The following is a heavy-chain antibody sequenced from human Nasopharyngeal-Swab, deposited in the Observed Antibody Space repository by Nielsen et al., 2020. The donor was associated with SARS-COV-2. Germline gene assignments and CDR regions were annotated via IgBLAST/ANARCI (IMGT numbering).Heavy chain of an antibody. Sequence: GGSLRLSCAASGFTFSSYWMSWVRQAPGKGLEWVANIKQDGSEKYYVDSVKGRFTISRDNAKNSLYLQMNSLRAEDTAVYYCARDVILDSLPSYYYYGMDVWGQGTTVTVSS. CDR2: IKQDGSEK. CDR1: GFTFSSYW. CDR3: ARDVILDSLPSYYYYGMDV. D-gene: IGHD2/OR15-2a*01. J-gene: IGHJ6*02. V-gene: IGHV3-7*01.